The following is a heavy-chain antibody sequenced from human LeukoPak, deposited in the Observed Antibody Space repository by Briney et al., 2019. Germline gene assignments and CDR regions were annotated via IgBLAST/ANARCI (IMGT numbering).Heavy chain of an antibody. CDR1: GGTFSSYA. V-gene: IGHV1-69*13. CDR3: ARTYYYDSSGYYPKYFQH. D-gene: IGHD3-22*01. J-gene: IGHJ1*01. Sequence: SVKVSCKASGGTFSSYAISRVRQAPGQGLEWMGGIIPIFGTANYAQKFQGRVTITADESTSTAYMELSSLRSEDTAVYYCARTYYYDSSGYYPKYFQHWGQGTLVTVSS. CDR2: IIPIFGTA.